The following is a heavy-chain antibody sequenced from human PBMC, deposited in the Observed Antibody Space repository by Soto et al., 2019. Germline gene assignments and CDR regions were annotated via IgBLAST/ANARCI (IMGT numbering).Heavy chain of an antibody. Sequence: HPGGSLRLSCVVSGFTFSSYAMSWVRQAPGKGLEWVSGITNGGGNTYYADSVKGRFTISRDNSKNTLYLHMNSLRAEDTALYYCAKHFNSGTFSTVTYWGQGTLVTVSS. CDR2: ITNGGGNT. V-gene: IGHV3-23*01. D-gene: IGHD1-26*01. J-gene: IGHJ4*02. CDR1: GFTFSSYA. CDR3: AKHFNSGTFSTVTY.